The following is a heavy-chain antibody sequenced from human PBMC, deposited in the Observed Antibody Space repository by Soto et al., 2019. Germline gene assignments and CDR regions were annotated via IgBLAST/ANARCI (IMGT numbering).Heavy chain of an antibody. CDR2: INGDESST. CDR3: VRGLLTVINGGDY. D-gene: IGHD4-17*01. V-gene: IGHV3-74*01. J-gene: IGHJ4*02. Sequence: LRLSCAASGFTFSSYWMHWVRQVPGKGLVWVSRINGDESSTTYADSVKGRFTISRDNAKNTLYLQMNSLRAEDTAVYYCVRGLLTVINGGDYWGQGTLVTVSS. CDR1: GFTFSSYW.